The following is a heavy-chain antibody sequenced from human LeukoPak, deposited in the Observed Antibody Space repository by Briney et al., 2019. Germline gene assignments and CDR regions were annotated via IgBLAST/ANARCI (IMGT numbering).Heavy chain of an antibody. CDR1: GYTFTDYY. CDR3: AREYYDSSAYNQEAIDY. J-gene: IGHJ4*02. V-gene: IGHV1-2*02. Sequence: GASVQVSCKASGYTFTDYYMHWVRQPPGQGLEWLGWINPNSGGTNYAQKFQDRVTMTRDTSISTAYMELSRLRSDDTAVYYCAREYYDSSAYNQEAIDYWGQGTLVTVSS. CDR2: INPNSGGT. D-gene: IGHD3-22*01.